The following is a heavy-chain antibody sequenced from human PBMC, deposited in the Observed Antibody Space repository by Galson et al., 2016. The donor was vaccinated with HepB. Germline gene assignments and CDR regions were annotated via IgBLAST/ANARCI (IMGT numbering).Heavy chain of an antibody. V-gene: IGHV1-46*01. J-gene: IGHJ4*02. D-gene: IGHD1-7*01. CDR1: GYSFTSFY. Sequence: SVKVSCKASGYSFTSFYLHWLRQAPGQGLEWMGIMNPSGGSAVYAKKFQGRVTMTRDTSTSTMYMELTSLRSEDTAVYYCARDINGTLYFDYWGQGTLVTVSS. CDR3: ARDINGTLYFDY. CDR2: MNPSGGSA.